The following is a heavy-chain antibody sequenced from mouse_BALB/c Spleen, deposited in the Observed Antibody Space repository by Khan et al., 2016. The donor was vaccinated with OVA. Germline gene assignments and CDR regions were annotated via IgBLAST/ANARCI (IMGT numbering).Heavy chain of an antibody. CDR3: ARDRIAY. J-gene: IGHJ2*01. CDR2: INPTSGYT. Sequence: QMQLEESGAEQAKPGASVKMSCKTSGYTFSSYWIHWVKQRPGQGLEWIGYINPTSGYTEYNEKFKDKATLSADKSSSTAYMQLTSLTSEDSAVYYCARDRIAYWGQGTTLTVSS. V-gene: IGHV1-7*01. D-gene: IGHD2-14*01. CDR1: GYTFSSYW.